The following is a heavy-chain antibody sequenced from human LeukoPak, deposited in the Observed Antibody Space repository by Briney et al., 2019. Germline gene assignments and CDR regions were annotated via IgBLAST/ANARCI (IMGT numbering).Heavy chain of an antibody. CDR3: ARDKVTIFGVVILSWFDP. CDR1: GFTFSSYW. Sequence: PGGSLRLSCAASGFTFSSYWMHWVRQAPGKGLVWVSRINSDGSGTSYADSVKGRFTVSRDNAKNTLYLQMNSLRAEDTAVYYCARDKVTIFGVVILSWFDPWGQGTLVTVSS. D-gene: IGHD3-3*01. J-gene: IGHJ5*02. V-gene: IGHV3-74*01. CDR2: INSDGSGT.